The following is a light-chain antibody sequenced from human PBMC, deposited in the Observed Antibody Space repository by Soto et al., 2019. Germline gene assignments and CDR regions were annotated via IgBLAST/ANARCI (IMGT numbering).Light chain of an antibody. V-gene: IGLV1-40*01. CDR1: HSDIGAGYG. Sequence: QSVLTQPPSVTGAPGQRVTISCTGSHSDIGAGYGVHWYQQFPHSAPKLLIYDTTNQPSGVPDRFSGSRSGTSASLAITGLQAEYEAEYYYQSFDSSRIGLLFGGGTKVTVL. J-gene: IGLJ2*01. CDR3: QSFDSSRIGLL. CDR2: DTT.